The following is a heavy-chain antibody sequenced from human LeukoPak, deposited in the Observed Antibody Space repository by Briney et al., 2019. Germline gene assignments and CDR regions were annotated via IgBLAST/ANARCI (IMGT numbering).Heavy chain of an antibody. CDR3: VRDGRLAVAFGLNAGDY. CDR2: ISGSGGST. J-gene: IGHJ4*02. V-gene: IGHV3-23*01. D-gene: IGHD6-19*01. Sequence: GGSLRLSCAASGFTFSSYAMSWVRQAPGKGLEWVSAISGSGGSTYYADSVKGRFTISRDNSKNTLYLQMNNLRDDDTAVYYCVRDGRLAVAFGLNAGDYWGQGTLVIVSS. CDR1: GFTFSSYA.